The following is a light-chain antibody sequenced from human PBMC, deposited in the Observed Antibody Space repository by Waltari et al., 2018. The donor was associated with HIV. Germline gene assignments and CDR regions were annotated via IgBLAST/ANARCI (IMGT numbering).Light chain of an antibody. CDR3: QQYYSIPIT. J-gene: IGKJ5*01. CDR2: WAS. V-gene: IGKV4-1*01. CDR1: LSVLYNSNNNNY. Sequence: DIVMTQSAASVSVSLCERVTIHCTSILSVLYNSNNNNYLDWYQQKSARPPNVLLSWASTPESWVPDRFSGSGSGTQFSLTVSSLQADDVAVYYCQQYYSIPITFGQGTRLDIK.